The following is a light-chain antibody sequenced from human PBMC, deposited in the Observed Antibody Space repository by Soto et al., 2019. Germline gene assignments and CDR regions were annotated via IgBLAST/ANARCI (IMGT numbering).Light chain of an antibody. J-gene: IGKJ4*02. CDR2: EAS. Sequence: EIVMTQSPATLSLSPGERATLSCRASDRVAGALAWYQQKPGQAPRLLIYEASTRATYIPARFSGSGSRTEFTLTISSLQSEDSAVYYCQQYQDWPRTFGEGTKVDIK. CDR1: DRVAGA. V-gene: IGKV3-15*01. CDR3: QQYQDWPRT.